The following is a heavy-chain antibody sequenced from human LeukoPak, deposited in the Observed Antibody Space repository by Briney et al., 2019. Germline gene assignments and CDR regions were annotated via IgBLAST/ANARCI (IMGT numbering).Heavy chain of an antibody. CDR3: ARGGRFNDYVWGLDGNGAFDI. V-gene: IGHV3-74*01. D-gene: IGHD3-16*01. CDR2: INRNGGST. Sequence: GGSLRLSCAASEFTFSTYWMHWVRKAPGKGLVWVSRINRNGGSTGYADSVKGRFTISRDNAKNSLYLQMNSLRAEDTALYYCARGGRFNDYVWGLDGNGAFDIWGQGTMVTVSS. CDR1: EFTFSTYW. J-gene: IGHJ3*02.